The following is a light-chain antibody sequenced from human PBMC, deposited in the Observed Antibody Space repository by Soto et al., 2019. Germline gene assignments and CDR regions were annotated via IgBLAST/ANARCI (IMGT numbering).Light chain of an antibody. CDR3: SAYTGRSTLV. V-gene: IGLV2-14*01. CDR1: RRDVGAYNR. Sequence: QSALTQPPSVSGSAGQSITISCTGTRRDVGAYNRVSWYQQHPGTAPKLIIYEVRNRTSGISSRFSGSRSGNTASLTISGLQAEDEGDYYCSAYTGRSTLVFGGGTKLTVL. J-gene: IGLJ3*02. CDR2: EVR.